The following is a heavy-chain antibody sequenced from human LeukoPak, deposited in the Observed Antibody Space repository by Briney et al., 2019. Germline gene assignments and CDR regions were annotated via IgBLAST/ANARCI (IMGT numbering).Heavy chain of an antibody. D-gene: IGHD2-2*02. CDR1: GFTFSSYG. CDR2: ISGSGGST. CDR3: AKSRVVQYLTYDY. V-gene: IGHV3-23*01. Sequence: GGSLRLSCAASGFTFSSYGMSWVRQAPGKGLEWVSAISGSGGSTYYADSVKGRFTISRDNSKNTLYLQMNSLRAEDTAVYYRAKSRVVQYLTYDYWGQGTLVTVSS. J-gene: IGHJ4*02.